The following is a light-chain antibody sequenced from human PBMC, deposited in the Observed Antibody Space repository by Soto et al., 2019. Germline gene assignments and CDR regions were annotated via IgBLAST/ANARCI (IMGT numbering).Light chain of an antibody. V-gene: IGKV3-15*01. Sequence: EIVLTQSPATLSVSPGERATLSCRASQSVGNNFAWYQQKPGQAPRLLIFATSTRATGVPARFSGSGSGTEFTLTISSLPSEDFAVYYCQQYGAWPLSFDGGAKVEIE. CDR2: ATS. J-gene: IGKJ4*01. CDR1: QSVGNN. CDR3: QQYGAWPLS.